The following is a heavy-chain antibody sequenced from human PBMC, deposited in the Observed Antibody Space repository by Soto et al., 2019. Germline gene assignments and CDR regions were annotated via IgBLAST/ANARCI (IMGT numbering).Heavy chain of an antibody. D-gene: IGHD3-22*01. CDR3: ARAWDHDDGSGYFRWFDP. V-gene: IGHV4-4*02. J-gene: IGHJ5*02. CDR1: GGSISSSNW. Sequence: SETLSLTCAVSGGSISSSNWWSWVRQPPGKGLEWIGEIYYSGSTYYNPSLKSRVTISVDTSKNQFSLKLSSVTAADTAVYYCARAWDHDDGSGYFRWFDPWGQGTLVTVSS. CDR2: IYYSGST.